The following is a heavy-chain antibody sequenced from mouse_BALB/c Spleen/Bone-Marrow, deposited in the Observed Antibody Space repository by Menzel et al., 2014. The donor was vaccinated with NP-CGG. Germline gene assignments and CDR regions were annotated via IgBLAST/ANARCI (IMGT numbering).Heavy chain of an antibody. CDR3: ARPLYDGYYVWFAY. CDR2: INPDSSTI. V-gene: IGHV4-1*02. J-gene: IGHJ3*01. CDR1: GFDFSRYW. D-gene: IGHD2-3*01. Sequence: DVKLVESGGGLVQPGGSLKLSCAASGFDFSRYWMSWVRQAPGKGLEWIGEINPDSSTINYTPSLKDKFIISRDNAKNTLYLQMSKVRSEGTALYYCARPLYDGYYVWFAYWGQGTLVTVSA.